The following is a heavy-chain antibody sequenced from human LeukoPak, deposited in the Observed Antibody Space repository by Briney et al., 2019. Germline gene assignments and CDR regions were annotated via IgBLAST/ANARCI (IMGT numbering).Heavy chain of an antibody. CDR3: ASTYDSSGYYSPSWFDP. V-gene: IGHV1-69*05. Sequence: SVKVSCKASGGTFSSYAISWVRQAPGQGLEWMGGIIPIFGTANYAQKFQGKVTITTDESTSTAYMELSSLRSEDTAVYYCASTYDSSGYYSPSWFDPWGQGTLVTVSS. CDR1: GGTFSSYA. D-gene: IGHD3-22*01. J-gene: IGHJ5*02. CDR2: IIPIFGTA.